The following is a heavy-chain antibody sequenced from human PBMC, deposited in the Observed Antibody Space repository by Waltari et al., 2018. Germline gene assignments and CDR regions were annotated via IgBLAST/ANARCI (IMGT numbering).Heavy chain of an antibody. Sequence: QVQLQQRGAGLLKPSETLSLNCAVYGGSFSGYYWSWIRQPPGKGWEWIGENNHSGSTNYNPALEGRVTISVDTAKNQCSLKLSSVTAADTAVDYCARVIRHKLKYSSSWFDYWGQGTLVTVSS. J-gene: IGHJ4*02. D-gene: IGHD6-13*01. V-gene: IGHV4-34*01. CDR2: NNHSGST. CDR1: GGSFSGYY. CDR3: ARVIRHKLKYSSSWFDY.